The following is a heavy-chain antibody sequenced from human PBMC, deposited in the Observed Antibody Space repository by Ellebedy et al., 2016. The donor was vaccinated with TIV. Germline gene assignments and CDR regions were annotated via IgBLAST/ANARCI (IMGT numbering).Heavy chain of an antibody. CDR1: GFTVSSNY. J-gene: IGHJ4*02. CDR3: ARDAAGNGGKLDY. D-gene: IGHD4-23*01. V-gene: IGHV3-53*01. CDR2: IYSGGDGGDT. Sequence: PGGSLRLSCAASGFTVSSNYINWVRQAPGKGLEWVSVIYSGGDGGDTYYADSVKGRFTISRDNSKNTLYLQMNSLRAEDTAVYYCARDAAGNGGKLDYWGQGALVTVSS.